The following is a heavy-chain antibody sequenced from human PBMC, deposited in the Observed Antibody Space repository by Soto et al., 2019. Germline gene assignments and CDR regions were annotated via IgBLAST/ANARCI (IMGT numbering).Heavy chain of an antibody. D-gene: IGHD6-13*01. Sequence: QVQLVQSGAEVTKPGSSVKVSCKASGGTFSSYAISWVRQALGQGLEWMGGIIPIFGTANYAQKFQGRVTITADESTSTAYMELSSLRSEDTAVYYCARVGISEGYRHDAFDIWGQGTMVTVSS. CDR1: GGTFSSYA. CDR3: ARVGISEGYRHDAFDI. J-gene: IGHJ3*02. V-gene: IGHV1-69*01. CDR2: IIPIFGTA.